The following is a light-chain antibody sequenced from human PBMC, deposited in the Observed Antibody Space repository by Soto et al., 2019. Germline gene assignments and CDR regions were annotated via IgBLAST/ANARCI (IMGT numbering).Light chain of an antibody. CDR2: GAS. V-gene: IGKV3-20*01. J-gene: IGKJ1*01. CDR1: QSVSTN. CDR3: QQYGSSPRT. Sequence: IVMTHSPATLSGSPGEIATLSCTASQSVSTNLAWYQQTPGQAPRVLIFGASTRAAGFPDRFSGSGSGTDFTLTISRLEPEDFAVYYCQQYGSSPRTFGQGTKVDIK.